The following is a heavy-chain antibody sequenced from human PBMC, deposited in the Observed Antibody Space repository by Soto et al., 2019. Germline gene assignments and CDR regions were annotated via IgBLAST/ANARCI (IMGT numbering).Heavy chain of an antibody. CDR1: GGSISSYY. Sequence: QVQLQESGPGLVKPSETLSLTCTVSGGSISSYYWSWIRQPPGKGLEWIGYIYYSGNTNYNPSLKSRVTISVDTSKNQFSLKLSSVTAADTAVYYCARSRLGYYDFWSGYLLGWCDPWGQGTLVTVSS. D-gene: IGHD3-3*01. J-gene: IGHJ5*02. V-gene: IGHV4-59*08. CDR3: ARSRLGYYDFWSGYLLGWCDP. CDR2: IYYSGNT.